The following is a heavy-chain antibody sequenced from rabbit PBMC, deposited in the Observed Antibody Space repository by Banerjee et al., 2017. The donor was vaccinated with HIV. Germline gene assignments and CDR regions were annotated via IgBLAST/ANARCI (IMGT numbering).Heavy chain of an antibody. J-gene: IGHJ4*01. CDR3: ARDPGSSLDL. Sequence: QSLEESGGDLVKPGASLTLTCTASGFSFSSSDFMCWVRQAPGKGLEWIGCINTGTGNTYYASWAKGRFTISKTSSTTVTLQMTSLTAADTATYFCARDPGSSLDLWGPGTLVTVS. D-gene: IGHD8-1*01. V-gene: IGHV1S40*01. CDR2: INTGTGNT. CDR1: GFSFSSSDF.